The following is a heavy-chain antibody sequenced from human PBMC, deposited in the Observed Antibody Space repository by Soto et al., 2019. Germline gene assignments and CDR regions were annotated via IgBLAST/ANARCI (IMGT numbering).Heavy chain of an antibody. CDR3: AVGGILTGYPSYGMDV. V-gene: IGHV4-30-4*01. J-gene: IGHJ6*02. CDR2: IYYSGST. Sequence: PSETLSLTCTFSCGPIISGGYYWSWLRHPPGKGLEWIGYIYYSGSTYYNPSLKSRVTISVDTSKNQFSLKLSSVTAADTAVYHCAVGGILTGYPSYGMDVWGQGTTVTVSS. D-gene: IGHD3-9*01. CDR1: CGPIISGGYY.